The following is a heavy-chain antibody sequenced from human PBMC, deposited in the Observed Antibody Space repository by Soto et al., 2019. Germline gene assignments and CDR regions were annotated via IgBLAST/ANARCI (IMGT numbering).Heavy chain of an antibody. D-gene: IGHD2-8*01. CDR2: INHRGNT. CDR3: ARREVPQWFTKGYYGMDV. Sequence: SETLSLTCAVYGGSFSGYYWTWIRQPPGKGLEWIGEINHRGNTNYNPSLKSRVTISVDTSKNQFSLKLTSVTAADTAVYYCARREVPQWFTKGYYGMDVWDQGTTVTV. CDR1: GGSFSGYY. V-gene: IGHV4-34*01. J-gene: IGHJ6*02.